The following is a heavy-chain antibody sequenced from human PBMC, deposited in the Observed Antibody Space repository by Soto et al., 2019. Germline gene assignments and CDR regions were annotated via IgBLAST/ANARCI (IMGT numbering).Heavy chain of an antibody. Sequence: QLQLQESGPGLVKHSQTLSLTCAVSGGSISNGGYYWSWIRQHPGKGLEWIGSIYFSGSTYYNSYLKSRVTLSVATTKNQFSLKLSSVTAADTAVYYCARDSHSQQPNHRWGGGYMDVWGKGTTVTVSS. V-gene: IGHV4-31*11. D-gene: IGHD6-13*01. CDR3: ARDSHSQQPNHRWGGGYMDV. CDR2: IYFSGST. CDR1: GGSISNGGYY. J-gene: IGHJ6*03.